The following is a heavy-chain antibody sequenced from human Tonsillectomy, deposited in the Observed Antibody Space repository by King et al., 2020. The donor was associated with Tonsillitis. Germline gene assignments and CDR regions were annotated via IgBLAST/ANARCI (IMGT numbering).Heavy chain of an antibody. CDR1: DYSISNDCY. Sequence: QLQESGPGLVKPSETLSLTCTVSDYSISNDCYWGWIRQPPGKGLKWIGSIYHSGSTYYNPSLKSRVTISLDTSKNQFSLKLTSGAAAATAMFSCSRDTHHLHLDSWGQGTLVTVSS. CDR2: IYHSGST. V-gene: IGHV4-38-2*02. CDR3: SRDTHHLHLDS. J-gene: IGHJ4*02. D-gene: IGHD1-14*01.